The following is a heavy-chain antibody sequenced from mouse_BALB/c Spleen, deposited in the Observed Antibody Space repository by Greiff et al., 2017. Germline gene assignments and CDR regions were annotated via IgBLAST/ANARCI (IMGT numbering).Heavy chain of an antibody. CDR2: IDPANGNT. CDR1: GFNIKDTY. D-gene: IGHD2-2*01. J-gene: IGHJ4*01. Sequence: VQLQQSGAELVKPGASVKLSCTASGFNIKDTYMHWVKQRPEQGLEWIGRIDPANGNTKYDPKFQGKATITADTSSNTAYLQLSSLTSEDTAVYYCARSDGYDVRYAMDYWGQGTSVTVSS. V-gene: IGHV14-3*02. CDR3: ARSDGYDVRYAMDY.